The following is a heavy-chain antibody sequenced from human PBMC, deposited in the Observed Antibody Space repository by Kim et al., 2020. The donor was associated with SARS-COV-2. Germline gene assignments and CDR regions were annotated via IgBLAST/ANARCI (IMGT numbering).Heavy chain of an antibody. CDR1: GFTFSTYD. D-gene: IGHD4-17*01. V-gene: IGHV3-13*04. CDR2: LGTAGDT. Sequence: GGSLRLSCAASGFTFSTYDMHWVRQAPGKGLEWVSPLGTAGDTYYPGSVKSRFTISRENAKNSLYLQMNSLRAGDTAVHYCARADYGGNMYYYCGMDVWGKGAADTVSS. J-gene: IGHJ6*04. CDR3: ARADYGGNMYYYCGMDV.